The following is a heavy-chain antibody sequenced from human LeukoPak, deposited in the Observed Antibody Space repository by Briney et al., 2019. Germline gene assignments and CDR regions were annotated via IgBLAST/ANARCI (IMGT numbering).Heavy chain of an antibody. J-gene: IGHJ4*02. CDR1: GGSISSSSYY. CDR3: VRRRNDATGYYFDN. CDR2: IYYGGST. D-gene: IGHD1-1*01. Sequence: SETLSLTCTVSGGSISSSSYYWGWIRQPPGKGLEWIGGIYYGGSTYYNPSLKSRVTLSVDTSKNQFSLTLGSVTAADTAVYYCVRRRNDATGYYFDNWGQGTLLTVSS. V-gene: IGHV4-39*01.